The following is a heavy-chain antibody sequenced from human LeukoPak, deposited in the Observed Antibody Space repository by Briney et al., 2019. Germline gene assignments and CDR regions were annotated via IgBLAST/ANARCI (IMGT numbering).Heavy chain of an antibody. D-gene: IGHD1-26*01. Sequence: PSETLSLTCTVSGGSISSGGYYWSWIRQHPGKGLEWIGYIYYSGSTYYNPSLKSRVTISVDTSKNQFSLKLSSVTAADTAVYYCAREVKWELKTFDYWGQGTLVTVSS. J-gene: IGHJ4*02. CDR3: AREVKWELKTFDY. CDR1: GGSISSGGYY. V-gene: IGHV4-31*03. CDR2: IYYSGST.